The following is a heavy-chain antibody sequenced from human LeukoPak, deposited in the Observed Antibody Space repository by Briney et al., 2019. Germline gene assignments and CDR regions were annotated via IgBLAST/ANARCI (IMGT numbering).Heavy chain of an antibody. V-gene: IGHV1-18*01. Sequence: GSSVKVSCKASGYTFTSYDSSWVRQAPGQGLECMGWISAYNGNTNYAQKFQGRVTMTTHTSTSTAYMELRSLRSDDTAVYYCARVPGYSSGWYPIDYWGQGTLVTVSP. J-gene: IGHJ4*02. D-gene: IGHD6-19*01. CDR3: ARVPGYSSGWYPIDY. CDR2: ISAYNGNT. CDR1: GYTFTSYD.